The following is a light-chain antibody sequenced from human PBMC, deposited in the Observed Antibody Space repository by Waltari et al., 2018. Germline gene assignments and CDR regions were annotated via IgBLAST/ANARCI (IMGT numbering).Light chain of an antibody. CDR1: QNILSSSNNKNA. CDR2: WAS. J-gene: IGKJ4*01. CDR3: QQYYSPPRT. Sequence: DIVMTQSPDSLAVSLGERATINCKASQNILSSSNNKNALAWYQQKPGHPPKLLIYWASTRTSGVPDRFSGRGSETDFTLTISRLQADDVAVYYCQQYYSPPRTFGGGTKVEIK. V-gene: IGKV4-1*01.